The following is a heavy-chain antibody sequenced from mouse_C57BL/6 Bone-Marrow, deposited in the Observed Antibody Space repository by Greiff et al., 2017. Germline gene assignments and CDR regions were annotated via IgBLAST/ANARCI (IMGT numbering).Heavy chain of an antibody. V-gene: IGHV14-4*01. CDR2: IDPENGDT. J-gene: IGHJ4*01. Sequence: VQLQQSGAELVRPGASVKLSCTASGFNIKDDYMHWVKQRPEQGLEWIGWIDPENGDTEYASKFQGKATITADTSSNTAYLQLSSLTSEDTAVYYCTTTGPLLKDAMDYWGQGTSVTVSS. CDR3: TTTGPLLKDAMDY. D-gene: IGHD2-14*01. CDR1: GFNIKDDY.